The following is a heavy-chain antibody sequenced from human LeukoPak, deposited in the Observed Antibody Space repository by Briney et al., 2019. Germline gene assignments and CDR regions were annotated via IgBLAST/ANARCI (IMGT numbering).Heavy chain of an antibody. J-gene: IGHJ6*03. CDR2: ILVDGSYE. D-gene: IGHD2-15*01. V-gene: IGHV3-30*02. CDR1: GFTVSSDC. Sequence: GGSLRLSCAAAGFTVSSDCMRWVRQAPGKWRGCVTFILVDGSYEEYAECVKGRFTISRDNSKNTLYLQMNSLRAEDTALYYCARVRLGYCSGGSCSRGRTPMDVWGKGTMVTISS. CDR3: ARVRLGYCSGGSCSRGRTPMDV.